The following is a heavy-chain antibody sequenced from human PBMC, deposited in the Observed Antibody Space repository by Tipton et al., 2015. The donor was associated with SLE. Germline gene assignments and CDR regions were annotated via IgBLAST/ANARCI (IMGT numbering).Heavy chain of an antibody. D-gene: IGHD3-9*01. CDR3: ARSGYRSLHYMDV. CDR2: ISWNGGGT. Sequence: GSLRLSCAASGFTFEDYGMSWVRQAPGKGLGWVSGISWNGGGTGFVDSVKGRFTISRDNAKNSLYLQMNSLITEDTAVYHCARSGYRSLHYMDVWGKGTTVTVS. J-gene: IGHJ6*03. CDR1: GFTFEDYG. V-gene: IGHV3-20*01.